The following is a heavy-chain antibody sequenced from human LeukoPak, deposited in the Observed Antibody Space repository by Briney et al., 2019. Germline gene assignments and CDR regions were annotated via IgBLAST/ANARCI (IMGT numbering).Heavy chain of an antibody. CDR3: ARDIVSDSGSYPYYYYYYMDV. D-gene: IGHD1-26*01. CDR1: GYTFTSYG. J-gene: IGHJ6*03. CDR2: ISAYNGNT. V-gene: IGHV1-18*01. Sequence: GASVKVSCKASGYTFTSYGISWVRQAPGQGLEWMGWISAYNGNTNYAQKLQGRVTMTTDTSTSTAYVELRSLRSDDTAVYYCARDIVSDSGSYPYYYYYYMDVWGKGTTVTVSS.